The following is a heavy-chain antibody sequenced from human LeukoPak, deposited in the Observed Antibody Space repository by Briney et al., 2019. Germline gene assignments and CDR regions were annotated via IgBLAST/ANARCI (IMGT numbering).Heavy chain of an antibody. V-gene: IGHV4-31*11. CDR1: GGSFSGYY. Sequence: ASETLSLTCAVYGGSFSGYYWSWIRQHPGKGLEWIGYIYYSGSTYYNPSLKSRVTISVDTSKNQFSLKLSSVTAADTAVYYCARAVNYYDSSGYSLTFDIWGQGTMVTVSS. CDR3: ARAVNYYDSSGYSLTFDI. J-gene: IGHJ3*02. D-gene: IGHD3-22*01. CDR2: IYYSGST.